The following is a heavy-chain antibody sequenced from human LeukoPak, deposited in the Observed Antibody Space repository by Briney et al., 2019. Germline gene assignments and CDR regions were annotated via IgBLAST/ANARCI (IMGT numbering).Heavy chain of an antibody. J-gene: IGHJ6*02. D-gene: IGHD2/OR15-2a*01. Sequence: SETLSLTCTVSGGSISSGDYYWSWIRQPPGKGLEWIGYIYYSGSTDYNPSLKSRVSISVDTSKNQFSLKLSSVTAADTAVYYCARDAVLPAPIRMDVWAKGPRSPSP. CDR1: GGSISSGDYY. CDR2: IYYSGST. V-gene: IGHV4-30-4*01. CDR3: ARDAVLPAPIRMDV.